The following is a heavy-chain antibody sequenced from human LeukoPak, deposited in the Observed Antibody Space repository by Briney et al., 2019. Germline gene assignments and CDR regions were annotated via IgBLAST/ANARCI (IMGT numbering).Heavy chain of an antibody. D-gene: IGHD3-10*01. CDR3: ARDAYGSGSYHSALDY. CDR1: GDSINSGDYY. Sequence: SQTLSLTCTVSGDSINSGDYYWSWVRQPPGKGLESIGYTSSSGNTDYNQSLKSRLTMSVDTSKNQFSLKLTSVTAADTAVYFCARDAYGSGSYHSALDYWGQGTLVTVSS. J-gene: IGHJ4*02. CDR2: TSSSGNT. V-gene: IGHV4-30-4*01.